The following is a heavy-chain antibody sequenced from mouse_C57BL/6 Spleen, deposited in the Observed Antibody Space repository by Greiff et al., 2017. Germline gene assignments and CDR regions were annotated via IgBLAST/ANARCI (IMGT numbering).Heavy chain of an antibody. Sequence: EVQGVESGGGLVQPKGSLKLSCAASGFSFNTYAMNWVRQAPGKGLEWVARIRHKSNNYATYYADSVKDRFTISRDDSESMLYLQMNNLKTEDTAMYYCVRLGWDYAMDYWGQGTSVTVSS. J-gene: IGHJ4*01. CDR3: VRLGWDYAMDY. CDR1: GFSFNTYA. D-gene: IGHD2-3*01. CDR2: IRHKSNNYAT. V-gene: IGHV10-1*01.